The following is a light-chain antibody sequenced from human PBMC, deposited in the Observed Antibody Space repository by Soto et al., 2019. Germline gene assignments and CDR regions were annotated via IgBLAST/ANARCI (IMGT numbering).Light chain of an antibody. CDR2: HAS. Sequence: DIQLTQSPPTLSSSIGDTVTVACRASQGISNWLAWYQQKPGKAPNLLIFHASSLESGVPSRSSGSGSGKEFTLTISRLQSDDFATYYCQQYSSYPTFGQGTKVDI. J-gene: IGKJ1*01. CDR1: QGISNW. CDR3: QQYSSYPT. V-gene: IGKV1-5*01.